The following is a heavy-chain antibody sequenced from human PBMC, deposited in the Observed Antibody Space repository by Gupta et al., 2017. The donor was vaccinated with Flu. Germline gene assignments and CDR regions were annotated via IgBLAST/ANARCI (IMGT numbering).Heavy chain of an antibody. D-gene: IGHD1-26*01. CDR3: ASLHALGSYFFGDAFDI. CDR1: GGSISSSSYY. J-gene: IGHJ3*02. CDR2: IYYSGST. Sequence: QLQLQESGPGLVQPSETLSLPCTVSGGSISSSSYYWGWIRQPPGKGLEWIGSIYYSGSTYYNPSLKSRVTISVDTSKNQFSLKLSSVTAADTAVYYCASLHALGSYFFGDAFDIWGQGTMVTVSS. V-gene: IGHV4-39*01.